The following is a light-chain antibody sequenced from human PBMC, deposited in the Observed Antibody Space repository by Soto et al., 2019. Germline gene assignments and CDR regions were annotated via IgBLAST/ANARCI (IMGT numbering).Light chain of an antibody. CDR3: QQRTNWALT. J-gene: IGKJ4*01. CDR2: DAF. CDR1: QSVSNY. Sequence: IVLTQSPATLSLSPGERATLSCRASQSVSNYLAWYQHKPGRAPRLLIYDAFNRATGIPARFSGSASGTDFTLTISSVEPEDCAVYYCQQRTNWALTFGGGTRVEIK. V-gene: IGKV3-11*01.